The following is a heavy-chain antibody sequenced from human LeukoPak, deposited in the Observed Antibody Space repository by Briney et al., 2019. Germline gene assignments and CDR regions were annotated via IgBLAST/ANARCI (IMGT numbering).Heavy chain of an antibody. Sequence: ASVKVSCKASGYTFTSYGISWVRQAPGQGLEWMGWISAYNGNTNYAQKLQGRVTMTTDTSTSTAYMELRSLRSDDTAVYYCARELGVRDSLEPRGDDAFDIWGQGTMVTVSS. D-gene: IGHD1-1*01. CDR3: ARELGVRDSLEPRGDDAFDI. CDR1: GYTFTSYG. CDR2: ISAYNGNT. J-gene: IGHJ3*02. V-gene: IGHV1-18*01.